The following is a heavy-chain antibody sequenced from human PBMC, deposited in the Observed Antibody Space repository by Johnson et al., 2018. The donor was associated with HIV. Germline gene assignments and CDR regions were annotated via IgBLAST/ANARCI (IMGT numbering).Heavy chain of an antibody. CDR1: GFTVSSNY. CDR2: IYSGGST. CDR3: ARGAALPAAFDI. D-gene: IGHD2-15*01. V-gene: IGHV3-66*01. Sequence: VQLVESGGGLVQPGGSLRLSCAASGFTVSSNYMNWVRQAPGKGLEWVSVIYSGGSTYYADSVKGRFTISRDNSKNTLYRQMNSLRAEDTAVYYCARGAALPAAFDIWGQGTMVTVSS. J-gene: IGHJ3*02.